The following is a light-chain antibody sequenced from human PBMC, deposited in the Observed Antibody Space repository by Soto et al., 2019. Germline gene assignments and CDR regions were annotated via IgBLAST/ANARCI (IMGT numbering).Light chain of an antibody. CDR2: EVS. V-gene: IGLV2-14*01. CDR3: SSYTSSTNYV. CDR1: NSDVGGYNY. J-gene: IGLJ1*01. Sequence: QSALTQPASVSGSPGQSITISCTGTNSDVGGYNYVSWYQQHPGKAPELMIYEVSHRPSGVSNRFSGSKSDNTASLTISGLQAEDEADYYCSSYTSSTNYVFGTGTKVTVL.